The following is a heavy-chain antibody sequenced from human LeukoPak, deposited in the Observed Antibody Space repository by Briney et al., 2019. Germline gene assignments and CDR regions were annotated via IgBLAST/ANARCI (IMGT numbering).Heavy chain of an antibody. CDR1: GFTFSSYS. Sequence: GGSLRLSCAASGFTFSSYSMNWVRQAPGKGLEWVSSISSSSSYIYYADSVKGRFTISRDNSKNTLYLQMNSLRAEDTAVYYCAKDVTHYDSELFDYWGQGTLVTVSS. V-gene: IGHV3-21*04. CDR2: ISSSSSYI. D-gene: IGHD3-22*01. J-gene: IGHJ4*02. CDR3: AKDVTHYDSELFDY.